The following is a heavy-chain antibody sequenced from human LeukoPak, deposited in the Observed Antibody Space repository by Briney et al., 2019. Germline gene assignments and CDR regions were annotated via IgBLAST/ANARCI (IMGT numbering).Heavy chain of an antibody. D-gene: IGHD6-13*01. CDR2: ISGSGGST. V-gene: IGHV3-23*01. Sequence: GGSLRLSCAASGFTFSSYAMSWVRQAPGKGLEWVSAISGSGGSTYYADSVKGRFTISRDNSKNTLYLQMNSLRAEDTAVYYCAKVGYSSSWSSYFDYWGQGTLVTVSS. CDR1: GFTFSSYA. J-gene: IGHJ4*02. CDR3: AKVGYSSSWSSYFDY.